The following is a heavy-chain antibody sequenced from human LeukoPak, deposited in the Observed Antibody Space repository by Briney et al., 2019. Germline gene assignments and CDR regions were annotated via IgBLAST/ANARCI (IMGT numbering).Heavy chain of an antibody. V-gene: IGHV1-18*01. CDR3: ARSEMVETPPDH. J-gene: IGHJ4*02. CDR2: ISAYNGNT. D-gene: IGHD2-8*01. CDR1: VYTCTSYG. Sequence: ASVKVSCKSSVYTCTSYGISWVRQAPAQGLEWMGWISAYNGNTNNSQKLQGRVTMTTDTSASTAYMELRSLRSDDTAVYYCARSEMVETPPDHWGQGTLVTVSS.